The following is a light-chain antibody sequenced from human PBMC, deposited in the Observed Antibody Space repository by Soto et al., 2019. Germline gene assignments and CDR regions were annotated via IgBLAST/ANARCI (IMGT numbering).Light chain of an antibody. J-gene: IGKJ4*01. CDR1: RSINNY. V-gene: IGKV3-11*01. CDR3: QQRSNWFS. Sequence: EIVLTQSPATLSLSPGETATLSCRASRSINNYLAWYQQKPGQSPRLLIYDASNRATGIPARFSGSGTGTAFTLTIGSLEPEDFAVYYCQQRSNWFSFGGGTKVEV. CDR2: DAS.